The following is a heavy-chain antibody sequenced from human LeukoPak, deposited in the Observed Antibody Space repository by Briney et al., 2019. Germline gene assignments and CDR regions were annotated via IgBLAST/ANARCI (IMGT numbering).Heavy chain of an antibody. J-gene: IGHJ4*02. V-gene: IGHV4-4*07. CDR1: GGSISSYY. Sequence: PSETLSLTCTVSGGSISSYYWSWIRQPAGKGLEWIGHIYSSGSTNYNPSLKSRLTMSIDTSKNQFSLNLNSVTAADTAVYYCARGNYGSGSYYVVDFDYWGQGTLVTVSS. CDR3: ARGNYGSGSYYVVDFDY. CDR2: IYSSGST. D-gene: IGHD3-10*01.